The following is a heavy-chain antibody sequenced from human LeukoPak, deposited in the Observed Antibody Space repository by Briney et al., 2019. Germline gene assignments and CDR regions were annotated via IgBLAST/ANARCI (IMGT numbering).Heavy chain of an antibody. CDR3: ARRPHPIVGAKRGAFDI. V-gene: IGHV4-38-2*01. CDR2: IYHSGST. Sequence: RPSETLSLTCAVSGYSIRSGYYWGWIRQPPGKGLEWIGSIYHSGSTYYNPSLKSRVTISVDTSKNQFSLKLSSVTAADTAVYYCARRPHPIVGAKRGAFDIWGQGTMVTVSS. J-gene: IGHJ3*02. CDR1: GYSIRSGYY. D-gene: IGHD1-26*01.